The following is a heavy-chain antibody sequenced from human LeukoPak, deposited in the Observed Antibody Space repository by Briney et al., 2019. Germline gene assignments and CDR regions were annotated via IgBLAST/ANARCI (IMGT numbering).Heavy chain of an antibody. J-gene: IGHJ4*02. CDR2: ISAYNGNT. CDR3: ARGRGYSYGYSLDY. V-gene: IGHV1-18*01. Sequence: ASVKVSCKASGYTYTSYGISWVRQAPGQRLEWMGWISAYNGNTNYAQKLQGRVTMTTDTSTSTAYMELRSLRSDDAAVYYCARGRGYSYGYSLDYWGQGTLVTVSS. CDR1: GYTYTSYG. D-gene: IGHD5-18*01.